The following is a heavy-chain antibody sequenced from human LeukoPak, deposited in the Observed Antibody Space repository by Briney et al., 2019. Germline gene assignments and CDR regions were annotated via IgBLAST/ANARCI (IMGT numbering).Heavy chain of an antibody. CDR1: GYTFTSYG. Sequence: ASEKVSCKASGYTFTSYGISWVRQAPGQGLEWMGWISAYNGNTNYAQKLQGRVTMTTDTSTSTAYMELRSLRSDDTAVYYCARADTRFGTLRAFDIWGQGTMVTVSS. CDR3: ARADTRFGTLRAFDI. D-gene: IGHD3-10*01. J-gene: IGHJ3*02. V-gene: IGHV1-18*04. CDR2: ISAYNGNT.